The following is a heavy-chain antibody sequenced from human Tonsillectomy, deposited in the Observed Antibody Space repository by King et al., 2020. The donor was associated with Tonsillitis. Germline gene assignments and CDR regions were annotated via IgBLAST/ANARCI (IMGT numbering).Heavy chain of an antibody. Sequence: VQLVESGGGLEQPGGSLRLSCPASGFPFSSYAMSWFRQAPGKGLEWVAGISGSGGSTSYADSVKGRCTISSDNSANTLSLQMNSLRAEDTAVYYCAKDQDSSGWDWFDNWGQGTLVTVSS. CDR2: ISGSGGST. J-gene: IGHJ4*02. D-gene: IGHD6-19*01. V-gene: IGHV3-23*04. CDR1: GFPFSSYA. CDR3: AKDQDSSGWDWFDN.